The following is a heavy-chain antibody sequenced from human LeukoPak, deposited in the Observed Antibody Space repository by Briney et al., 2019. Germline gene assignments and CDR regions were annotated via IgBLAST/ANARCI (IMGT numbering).Heavy chain of an antibody. Sequence: GGSLRLSCAASGFTFSSYGMHWVRQAPGKGLEWVAVISYDGSNKYYADSVKGRFTISRDNSKNTLYLQMNSLRAEDTAVYYCAKGCYGDEPFDYWGQGTLVTVSS. D-gene: IGHD4-17*01. J-gene: IGHJ4*02. CDR1: GFTFSSYG. CDR2: ISYDGSNK. CDR3: AKGCYGDEPFDY. V-gene: IGHV3-30*18.